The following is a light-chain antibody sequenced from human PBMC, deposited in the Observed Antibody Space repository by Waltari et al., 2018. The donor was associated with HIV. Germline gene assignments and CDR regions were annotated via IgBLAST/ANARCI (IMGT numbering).Light chain of an antibody. J-gene: IGKJ4*01. Sequence: DIVMTQSPDSLAVSLGERATINCKSSKSDSHLSRNKNSLAWYQQKPGQPPRLLIYWASTRESGVPDRFSCSGSGTDFTLTISGLQVEDVAVYYCQQYFDTLVTFGGGTRVEI. CDR1: KSDSHLSRNKNS. V-gene: IGKV4-1*01. CDR2: WAS. CDR3: QQYFDTLVT.